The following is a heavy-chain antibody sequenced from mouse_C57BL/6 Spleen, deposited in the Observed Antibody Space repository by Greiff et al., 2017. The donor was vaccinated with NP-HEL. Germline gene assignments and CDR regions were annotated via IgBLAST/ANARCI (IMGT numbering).Heavy chain of an antibody. CDR3: AGLDYGISYEGFDY. D-gene: IGHD1-1*01. J-gene: IGHJ2*01. CDR2: IHPNSGST. CDR1: GYTFTSYW. Sequence: QVQLQQPGAELVKPGASVKLSCKASGYTFTSYWMHWVKQRPGQGLEWIGMIHPNSGSTNYNEKFKSKATLTVDKSSSTAYMQLSSLASDDSAVYYCAGLDYGISYEGFDYWGQGTTLTVSS. V-gene: IGHV1-64*01.